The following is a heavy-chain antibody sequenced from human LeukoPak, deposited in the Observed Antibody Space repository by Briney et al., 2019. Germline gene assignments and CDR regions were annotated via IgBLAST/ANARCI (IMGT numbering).Heavy chain of an antibody. CDR3: AKYVLELYSGSFDAFDI. Sequence: GGSLRLSCAASGFTFSSYAMSWVRQAPGKGLEWVSAISGSGGSTYYADSVKGRFTISRDNSKNTLYLQMNSLRAEDTAVYYCAKYVLELYSGSFDAFDIWGQGTMVTVSS. CDR1: GFTFSSYA. D-gene: IGHD1-26*01. V-gene: IGHV3-23*01. CDR2: ISGSGGST. J-gene: IGHJ3*02.